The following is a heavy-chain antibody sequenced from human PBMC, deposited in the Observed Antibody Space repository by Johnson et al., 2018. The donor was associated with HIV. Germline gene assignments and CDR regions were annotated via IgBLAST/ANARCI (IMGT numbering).Heavy chain of an antibody. CDR3: ARDDLRDTGAFDI. J-gene: IGHJ3*02. V-gene: IGHV3-33*08. CDR2: MWYDGSNK. Sequence: QVQLVESGGGLVKPGGSLRLSCATSGFSFKDYYMHWVRQAPGKGLAWVAVMWYDGSNKYYADSVKGRFTISRDNSKNTLYLQMNSLRAEDTAVYYCARDDLRDTGAFDIWGQGTMVTVSS. D-gene: IGHD2-8*02. CDR1: GFSFKDYY.